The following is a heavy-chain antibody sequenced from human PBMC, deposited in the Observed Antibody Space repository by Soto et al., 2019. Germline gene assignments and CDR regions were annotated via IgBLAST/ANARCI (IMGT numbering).Heavy chain of an antibody. Sequence: EVQLVESGGGLVQPGGSLRLSCAASGFTFSSYSMNWVRQAPGKGLEWVSYISSSSSTIYYADSVKGRFTISRDNAKNSLYLQMNSLRAEDTAVYYCARDLCSGWYWGQGTLVTVSS. D-gene: IGHD6-19*01. V-gene: IGHV3-48*01. J-gene: IGHJ4*02. CDR1: GFTFSSYS. CDR3: ARDLCSGWY. CDR2: ISSSSSTI.